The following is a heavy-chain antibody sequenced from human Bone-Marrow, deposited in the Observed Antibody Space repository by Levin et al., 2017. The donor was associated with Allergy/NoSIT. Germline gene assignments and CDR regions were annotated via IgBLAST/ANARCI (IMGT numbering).Heavy chain of an antibody. J-gene: IGHJ4*02. V-gene: IGHV3-30*03. Sequence: GGSLRLSCATSGFTFRNYAMHWVRQAPGKGLEWLAVISFDGSNKHYVDSVKGRFTISRDNSNNTLYVQLDSLRAEDTAVYYCARSWTTVTSNYFGYWGQGTLVTVSS. CDR1: GFTFRNYA. D-gene: IGHD4-17*01. CDR3: ARSWTTVTSNYFGY. CDR2: ISFDGSNK.